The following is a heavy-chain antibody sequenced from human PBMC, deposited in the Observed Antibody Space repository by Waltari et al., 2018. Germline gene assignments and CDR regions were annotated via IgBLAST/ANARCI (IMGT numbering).Heavy chain of an antibody. J-gene: IGHJ6*03. CDR2: IIPILGIA. Sequence: QVQLVQSGAEVKKPGSSVKVSCKASGGTFSSYAISWVRQAPGQVLEWLGGIIPILGIANYAKKFQGRVTITADKSTSTAYYCARDRFPQSLGHYMDVWGKGTTVTVSS. D-gene: IGHD2-8*02. CDR1: GGTFSSYA. V-gene: IGHV1-69*10. CDR3: V.